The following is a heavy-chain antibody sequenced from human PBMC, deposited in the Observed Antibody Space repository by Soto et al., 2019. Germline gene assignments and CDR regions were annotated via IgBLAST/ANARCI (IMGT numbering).Heavy chain of an antibody. CDR3: ARDRRYFDWLMFDY. CDR1: GGSISSYY. Sequence: SETLSLTCTVSGGSISSYYWSWIRQPPGKGLEWIGYIYYSGSTNYNPSLKSRVTISVDTSKNQFSLKLSSVTAADTAVYYCARDRRYFDWLMFDYWGQGTLVTVSS. J-gene: IGHJ4*02. CDR2: IYYSGST. V-gene: IGHV4-59*01. D-gene: IGHD3-9*01.